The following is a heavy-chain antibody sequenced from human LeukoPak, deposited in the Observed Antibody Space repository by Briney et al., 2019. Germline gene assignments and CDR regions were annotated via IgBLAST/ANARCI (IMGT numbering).Heavy chain of an antibody. Sequence: ASVKVSCKASGYTFTSYDINWVRQATGQGLEWMGWMNPNSGNTGYAPKFQGRVTITRNTSISTAYMELSSLRSEDTAVYYCARGFRYLRDYYMDVWGKGTTVTVSS. CDR1: GYTFTSYD. CDR2: MNPNSGNT. D-gene: IGHD1-14*01. CDR3: ARGFRYLRDYYMDV. J-gene: IGHJ6*03. V-gene: IGHV1-8*03.